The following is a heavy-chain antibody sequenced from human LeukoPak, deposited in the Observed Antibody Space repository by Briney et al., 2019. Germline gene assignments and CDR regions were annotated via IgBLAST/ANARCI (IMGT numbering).Heavy chain of an antibody. CDR1: GFTFSRYG. Sequence: PGGSLRLSCAASGFTFSRYGIHWVRQAPGKGLEWVAFIRYDGSNKYYADSVNSRFTISRDNSKNTLYLQMNGLRAEDTTVYYCAKENHYDNSGYYYAFDIWGQGTMVTVAS. CDR2: IRYDGSNK. V-gene: IGHV3-30*02. D-gene: IGHD3-22*01. CDR3: AKENHYDNSGYYYAFDI. J-gene: IGHJ3*02.